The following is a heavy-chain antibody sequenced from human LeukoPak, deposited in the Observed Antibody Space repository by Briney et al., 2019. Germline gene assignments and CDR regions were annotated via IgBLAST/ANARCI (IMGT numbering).Heavy chain of an antibody. D-gene: IGHD5-24*01. CDR2: IIPIFGTA. Sequence: SVKVSCKASGGTFSSYAISWVRQAPGQGLEWMGGIIPIFGTANYAQKFQGRVTITADESTSTAYMELSSLRSEDTAVYYCARKKMEDGYSTFDYWGQGTLVTVSS. V-gene: IGHV1-69*13. CDR1: GGTFSSYA. J-gene: IGHJ4*02. CDR3: ARKKMEDGYSTFDY.